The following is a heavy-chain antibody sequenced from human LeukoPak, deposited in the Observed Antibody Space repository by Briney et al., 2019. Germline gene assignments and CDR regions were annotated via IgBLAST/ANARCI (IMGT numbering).Heavy chain of an antibody. Sequence: GTLILSCGASGFTFSSYGMSWVRQAPGKGLEWVAGISGSGGSTYHIDSVKGRFTISRDNSNNTLYLQMNSLRVEDTAVYYCANMEIWFGGIDYWGQGTLVTVSS. CDR1: GFTFSSYG. CDR3: ANMEIWFGGIDY. V-gene: IGHV3-23*01. J-gene: IGHJ4*02. D-gene: IGHD3-10*01. CDR2: ISGSGGST.